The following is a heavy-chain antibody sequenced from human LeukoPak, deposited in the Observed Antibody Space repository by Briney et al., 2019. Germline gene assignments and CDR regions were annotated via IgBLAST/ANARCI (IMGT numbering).Heavy chain of an antibody. CDR1: GGSISSYY. CDR3: ARLSFLSESGYSSSWSYYYYYYMDV. J-gene: IGHJ6*03. V-gene: IGHV4-59*01. Sequence: SETLSLTCTVSGGSISSYYWSWIRQPPGKGLEWIGYIHYSGSTNYNPSLKSRVTISVDTSKNQFSLKLSSVTAADTAVYYCARLSFLSESGYSSSWSYYYYYYMDVWGKGTTVTVSS. CDR2: IHYSGST. D-gene: IGHD6-13*01.